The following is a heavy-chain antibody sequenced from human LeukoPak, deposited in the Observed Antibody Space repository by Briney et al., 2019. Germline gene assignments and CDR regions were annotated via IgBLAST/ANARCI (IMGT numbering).Heavy chain of an antibody. Sequence: PSETLSLTCTVSGGSISSGGYYWSWIRQHPGKGLEWIGYIYYSGSTYYNPSLKSRVTISVDASKNQFSLKLSSVTAADTAVYYCARDRRNIVVVPAAGGDPLDYWGQGTLVTVSS. CDR3: ARDRRNIVVVPAAGGDPLDY. CDR2: IYYSGST. V-gene: IGHV4-31*03. D-gene: IGHD2-2*01. J-gene: IGHJ4*02. CDR1: GGSISSGGYY.